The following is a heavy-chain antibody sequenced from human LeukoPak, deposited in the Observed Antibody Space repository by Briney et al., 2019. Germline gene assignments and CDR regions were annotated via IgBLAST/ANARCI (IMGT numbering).Heavy chain of an antibody. D-gene: IGHD3-10*01. Sequence: GESLKISCKGSGYSFTSYWIGWVRQMPGKGLEWMGIIYPGDSDTRYSPSFQGRVTISADKSISTAYLQWSSLKASDTAMYYCASSGVTMVREADAFDIWGQGTMVTVSS. J-gene: IGHJ3*02. CDR3: ASSGVTMVREADAFDI. V-gene: IGHV5-51*01. CDR1: GYSFTSYW. CDR2: IYPGDSDT.